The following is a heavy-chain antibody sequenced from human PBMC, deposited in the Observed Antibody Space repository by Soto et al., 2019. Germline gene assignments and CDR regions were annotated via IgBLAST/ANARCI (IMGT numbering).Heavy chain of an antibody. J-gene: IGHJ3*02. CDR3: ARHRPVEHSSSPDAFDI. D-gene: IGHD6-6*01. CDR2: IYYSGST. Sequence: TSETLSLICTVSGGSISSSSYYWGWIRQPPGKGLEWIGSIYYSGSTYYNPSLKSRVTISVDTSKNQFSLKLSSVTAADTAVYYCARHRPVEHSSSPDAFDIWGQGTMVTVSS. V-gene: IGHV4-39*01. CDR1: GGSISSSSYY.